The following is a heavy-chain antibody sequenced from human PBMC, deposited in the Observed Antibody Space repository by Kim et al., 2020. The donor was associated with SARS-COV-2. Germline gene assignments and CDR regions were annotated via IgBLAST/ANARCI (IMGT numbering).Heavy chain of an antibody. CDR1: GGSISSYY. CDR3: ARELYDSSGYYYERGDWFDP. CDR2: IYYSGST. V-gene: IGHV4-59*01. J-gene: IGHJ5*02. Sequence: SETLSLTCTVSGGSISSYYWSWIRQPPGKGLEWIGYIYYSGSTNYNPSLKSRVTISVDTSKNQFSLKLSSVTAADTAVYYCARELYDSSGYYYERGDWFDPWGQGTLVTVSS. D-gene: IGHD3-22*01.